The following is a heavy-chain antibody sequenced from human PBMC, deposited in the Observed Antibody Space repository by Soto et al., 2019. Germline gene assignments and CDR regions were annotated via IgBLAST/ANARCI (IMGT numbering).Heavy chain of an antibody. V-gene: IGHV4-59*12. CDR1: GDSISAYS. J-gene: IGHJ5*02. CDR2: IYYNGST. D-gene: IGHD3-22*01. Sequence: SETLSLTCTVSGDSISAYSWSWVRQPPGKGLEWIGNIYYNGSTKYNPSLKSRVTMSLDTSKNQFSLKLSSVTAADTAVYYCARDRGYDSSGYYQGNWFDPWGQGTLVTVSS. CDR3: ARDRGYDSSGYYQGNWFDP.